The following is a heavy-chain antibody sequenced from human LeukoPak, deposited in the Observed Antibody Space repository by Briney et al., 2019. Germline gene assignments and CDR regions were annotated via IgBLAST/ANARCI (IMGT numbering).Heavy chain of an antibody. J-gene: IGHJ6*02. D-gene: IGHD5-24*01. V-gene: IGHV4-34*01. Sequence: SETLSLTCAVYGGSFSGYYWSWIRQPPGKGLEWIGEINHSGSTNYNPSLKSRVTISVDTSKNQFSLKLSSVTAADTAVYYCARGPRETHYYYYGMDVWGQGTTVTVSS. CDR1: GGSFSGYY. CDR3: ARGPRETHYYYYGMDV. CDR2: INHSGST.